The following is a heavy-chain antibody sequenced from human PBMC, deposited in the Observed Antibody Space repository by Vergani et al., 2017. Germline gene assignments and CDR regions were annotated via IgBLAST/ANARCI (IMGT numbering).Heavy chain of an antibody. CDR1: GFTFSSYS. V-gene: IGHV3-48*02. CDR3: ALARAYDYGSGSFTP. J-gene: IGHJ5*02. D-gene: IGHD3-10*01. Sequence: EVQLVESGGGLVQPGGSLRLSCAASGFTFSSYSMNWVRQAPGKGLEWVSYISSSSSTIYYADSVKGRFTISRDNAKNSLYLQMNSLRDEDTAVYYCALARAYDYGSGSFTPWGQGTLVTVSS. CDR2: ISSSSSTI.